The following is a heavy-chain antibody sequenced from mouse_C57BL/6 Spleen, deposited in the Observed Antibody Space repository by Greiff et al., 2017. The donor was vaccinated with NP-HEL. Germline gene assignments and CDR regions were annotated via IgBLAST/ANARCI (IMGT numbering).Heavy chain of an antibody. CDR3: ARRELGRDYYAMDY. D-gene: IGHD4-1*01. CDR2: IDPNSGGT. J-gene: IGHJ4*01. V-gene: IGHV1-72*01. Sequence: QVQLQQSGAELVKPGASVKLSCKASGYTFTSYWMHWVKQRPGRGLEWIGRIDPNSGGTKYNEKFKSKATLTVDKPSSTAYMQLSSLTSEDSAVYYCARRELGRDYYAMDYWGQGTSVTVSS. CDR1: GYTFTSYW.